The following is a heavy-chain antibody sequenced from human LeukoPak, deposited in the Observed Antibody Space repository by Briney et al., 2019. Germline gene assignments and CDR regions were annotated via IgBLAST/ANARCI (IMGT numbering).Heavy chain of an antibody. CDR2: MYYNGGGT. CDR3: TRRTYSTYMDV. V-gene: IGHV4-39*01. CDR1: GGSMITDTFY. J-gene: IGHJ6*03. D-gene: IGHD1-7*01. Sequence: SETLSLTCTVSGGSMITDTFYWVWIRQPPGKGLEWITNMYYNGGGTQYNRSLTNRVTISVATYKNQFFLNLRSVTAADTAVYYCTRRTYSTYMDVWGQGTTVTVSS.